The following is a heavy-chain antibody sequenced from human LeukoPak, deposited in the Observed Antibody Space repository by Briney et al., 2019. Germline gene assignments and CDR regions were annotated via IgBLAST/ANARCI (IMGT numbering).Heavy chain of an antibody. Sequence: ASVKVSCKASGYTFTSYDINWVRQATGRGLEWMGWMNPNSGNTGYAQKFQGRVTITRNTSISTAYMELSRLRSDDTAVYYCARDSGRITIFSRGYYYMDVWGKGTTVTVSS. V-gene: IGHV1-8*03. CDR1: GYTFTSYD. D-gene: IGHD3-3*01. CDR3: ARDSGRITIFSRGYYYMDV. CDR2: MNPNSGNT. J-gene: IGHJ6*03.